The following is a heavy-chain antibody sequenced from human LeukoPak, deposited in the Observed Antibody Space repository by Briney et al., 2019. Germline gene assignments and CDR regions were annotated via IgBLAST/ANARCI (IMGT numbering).Heavy chain of an antibody. D-gene: IGHD3-3*01. CDR2: IYSGGST. CDR3: ARAWSGTQYYFDY. CDR1: GFTVSSNY. Sequence: GGSLRLSCAASGFTVSSNYMSWVRQAPGKGLEWVSTIYSGGSTYYADSVKGRFTISRDNSKNTLYLQMNSLRAEDTAVYYCARAWSGTQYYFDYWGQGTLVTVSS. J-gene: IGHJ4*02. V-gene: IGHV3-66*01.